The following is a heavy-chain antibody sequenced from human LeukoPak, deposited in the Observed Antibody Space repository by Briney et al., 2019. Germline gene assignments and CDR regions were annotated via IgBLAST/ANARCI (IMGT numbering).Heavy chain of an antibody. V-gene: IGHV1-69*13. J-gene: IGHJ4*02. Sequence: ASVKVCCKASGGTFSSYAISWVRQAPGQGLEWMGGIIPIFGTANYAQKFQGRVTITADESTSTAYMELSSLRSEDTAVYYCASLPGYSYGYTFDYWGQGTLVTVSS. CDR1: GGTFSSYA. CDR3: ASLPGYSYGYTFDY. CDR2: IIPIFGTA. D-gene: IGHD5-18*01.